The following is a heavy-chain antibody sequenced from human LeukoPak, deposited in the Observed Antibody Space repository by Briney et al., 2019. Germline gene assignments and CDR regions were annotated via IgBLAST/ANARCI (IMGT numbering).Heavy chain of an antibody. CDR2: IYYSGST. CDR3: ARAYYYGSGISLPLNNWFDP. V-gene: IGHV4-59*01. Sequence: SETLSLTCTVSGGSISSYYWSWIRQPPGKGLEWIGYIYYSGSTNYNPSLKSRVTISVDTSKNQFSLKLSSVTAADTAVYYCARAYYYGSGISLPLNNWFDPWGQGTLVTVSS. J-gene: IGHJ5*02. CDR1: GGSISSYY. D-gene: IGHD3-10*01.